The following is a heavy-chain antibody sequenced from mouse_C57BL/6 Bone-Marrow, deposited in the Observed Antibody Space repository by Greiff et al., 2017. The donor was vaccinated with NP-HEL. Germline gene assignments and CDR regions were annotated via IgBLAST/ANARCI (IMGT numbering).Heavy chain of an antibody. J-gene: IGHJ3*01. Sequence: VKLMESGPGLVAPSQSLSITCTVSGFSLTSYGVDWVRQSPGKGLEWLGVIWGVGSTNYNSALKSRLSISKDNSTSQVFLKMNSLQTDDTAMYYCASGTVLFAYWGQGTLVTVSA. D-gene: IGHD1-1*01. V-gene: IGHV2-6*01. CDR2: IWGVGST. CDR3: ASGTVLFAY. CDR1: GFSLTSYG.